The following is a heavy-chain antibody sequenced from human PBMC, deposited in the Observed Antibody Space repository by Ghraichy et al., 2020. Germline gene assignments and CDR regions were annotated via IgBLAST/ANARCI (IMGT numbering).Heavy chain of an antibody. CDR3: ARAVDETRMWSLPKYYFDY. CDR2: IYPGDSDT. Sequence: GESLNISCKGSGYSFTSYWIGWVRQMPGKGLEWMGIIYPGDSDTRYSPSFQGQVTISADKSISTAYLQWSSLKASDTAMYYCARAVDETRMWSLPKYYFDYWGQGTLVTVSS. J-gene: IGHJ4*02. CDR1: GYSFTSYW. D-gene: IGHD2-21*01. V-gene: IGHV5-51*01.